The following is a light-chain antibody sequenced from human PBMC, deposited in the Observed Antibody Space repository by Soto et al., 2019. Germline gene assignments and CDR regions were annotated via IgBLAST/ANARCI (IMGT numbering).Light chain of an antibody. J-gene: IGKJ5*01. Sequence: DIQVTQSPSSLSASVGDRVTITCQTSQDIRNDLNWYQQKPGTAPKLLIYDTSNLQPGVPSRFSGSGSGTHVSLTITSLQPEDLATYYCQPYDFVFVTFGQGTRLEI. CDR1: QDIRND. CDR3: QPYDFVFVT. CDR2: DTS. V-gene: IGKV1-33*01.